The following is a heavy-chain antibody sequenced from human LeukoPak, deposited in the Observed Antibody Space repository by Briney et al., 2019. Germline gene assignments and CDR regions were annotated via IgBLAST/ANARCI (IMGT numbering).Heavy chain of an antibody. Sequence: PGESLRLSCAASGFTFSSYSMNWVRQAPGKGLEWVSSISSSSSYIYYADSVKGRFTISRDNAKNSLYLQMNSLRAEDTAVYYCARVRGYCSSTSCHEFDYWGQGTLVTVSS. CDR3: ARVRGYCSSTSCHEFDY. V-gene: IGHV3-21*01. J-gene: IGHJ4*02. CDR2: ISSSSSYI. CDR1: GFTFSSYS. D-gene: IGHD2-2*01.